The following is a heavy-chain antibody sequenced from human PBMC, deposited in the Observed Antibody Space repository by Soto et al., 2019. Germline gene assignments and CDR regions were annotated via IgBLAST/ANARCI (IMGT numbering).Heavy chain of an antibody. V-gene: IGHV1-18*01. CDR1: GYTFTSYG. J-gene: IGHJ4*02. CDR2: ISAYNGNT. Sequence: QVQLVQSGAEVKKPGASVKVSCKASGYTFTSYGISWVRQAPGQGLEWMGWISAYNGNTNYAQKRQGRVTMTTDTSTSTAYRELRSLGSDDTAVYYCAREVGYCSGGSCHFDYWGQGTLVTVSS. CDR3: AREVGYCSGGSCHFDY. D-gene: IGHD2-15*01.